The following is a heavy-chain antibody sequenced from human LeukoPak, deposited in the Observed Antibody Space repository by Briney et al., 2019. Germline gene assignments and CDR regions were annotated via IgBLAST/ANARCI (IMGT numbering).Heavy chain of an antibody. J-gene: IGHJ4*02. Sequence: PGGSLRLSCAASGFTFSSYVMSWVRQAPGKGLEWVSSISNSGGGTYYADSVKGRFTISRDNSKNTLYLQMNSLRAEDTAVYYCAKGSHTIRYYFDYWGQGTLVTVSS. V-gene: IGHV3-23*01. CDR2: ISNSGGGT. CDR3: AKGSHTIRYYFDY. CDR1: GFTFSSYV. D-gene: IGHD5-12*01.